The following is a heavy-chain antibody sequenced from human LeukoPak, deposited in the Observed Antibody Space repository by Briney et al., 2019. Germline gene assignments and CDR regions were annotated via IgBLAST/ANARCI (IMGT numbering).Heavy chain of an antibody. Sequence: SETLSLTCTVSGGSISSGGYYWSWIRQHPGKGLEWIGYIYYSGCTYYNPSLKSRVTISVDTSKNQFSLKLSYVTAADTAVYYCARSPLTTVPTHYFDYWGQGTLVTVSS. CDR2: IYYSGCT. CDR3: ARSPLTTVPTHYFDY. CDR1: GGSISSGGYY. J-gene: IGHJ4*02. D-gene: IGHD4-11*01. V-gene: IGHV4-31*03.